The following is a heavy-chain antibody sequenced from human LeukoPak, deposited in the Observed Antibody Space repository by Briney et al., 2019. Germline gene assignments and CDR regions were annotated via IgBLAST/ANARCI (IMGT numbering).Heavy chain of an antibody. Sequence: SETLSLTCTVSGGSISSGGYYWSWIRQPPGKGLEWIGYIYHSGSTYYNPSLKSRVSISVDRSKNQFSLKLSSVTAADTAVYYCASLVGQGLYYFDYWGQGTLVTVSS. CDR3: ASLVGQGLYYFDY. D-gene: IGHD3-16*01. V-gene: IGHV4-30-2*01. J-gene: IGHJ4*02. CDR2: IYHSGST. CDR1: GGSISSGGYY.